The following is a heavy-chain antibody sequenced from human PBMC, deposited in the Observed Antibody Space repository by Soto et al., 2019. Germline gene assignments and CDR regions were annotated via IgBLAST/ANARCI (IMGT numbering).Heavy chain of an antibody. CDR3: ARASTVTLDY. J-gene: IGHJ4*02. CDR2: IWYDGSNK. V-gene: IGHV3-33*01. Sequence: GGSLRLSCAACGFSFGSYGMHWVRQAPGKGLEWVAVIWYDGSNKYYEDSVKGRFTISRDNSKNALYLRMNSLRAEDTAVYYWARASTVTLDYWGQGTLVSVSS. CDR1: GFSFGSYG. D-gene: IGHD4-17*01.